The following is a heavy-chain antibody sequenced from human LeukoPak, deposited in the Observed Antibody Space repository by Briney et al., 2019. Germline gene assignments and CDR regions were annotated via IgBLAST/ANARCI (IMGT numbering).Heavy chain of an antibody. V-gene: IGHV3-23*01. Sequence: QPGGSLRLSCVASGFTFSTYAMSWVRQAPGKGLEWVSCISASYGSTYYADSVKGRFTISRDNSKNTLYLQMNSLRAEDTAVYYCVKDYYYGPVDAFDVWGQGTMVSVSS. CDR3: VKDYYYGPVDAFDV. J-gene: IGHJ3*01. CDR2: ISASYGST. CDR1: GFTFSTYA. D-gene: IGHD3-10*01.